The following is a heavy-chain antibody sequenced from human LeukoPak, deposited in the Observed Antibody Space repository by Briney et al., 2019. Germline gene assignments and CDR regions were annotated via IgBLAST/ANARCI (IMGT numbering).Heavy chain of an antibody. CDR2: ISTDSLTI. V-gene: IGHV3-48*04. CDR3: ARKAQTGSHSGPFDI. J-gene: IGHJ3*02. Sequence: PGGSLRLSCAASGFTFSSHAMNWVRQAPGKGLEWISSISTDSLTIKYADFVCGQFTISRDNAEHLLFLQMNSLRAEDTAVYYCARKAQTGSHSGPFDIWGQGTLVTVSS. CDR1: GFTFSSHA. D-gene: IGHD1-26*01.